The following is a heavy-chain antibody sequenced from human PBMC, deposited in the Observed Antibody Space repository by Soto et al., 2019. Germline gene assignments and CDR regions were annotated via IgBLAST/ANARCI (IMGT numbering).Heavy chain of an antibody. D-gene: IGHD6-6*01. J-gene: IGHJ4*02. CDR2: IIPIFGTA. CDR3: ARDRDGGYSSSSGPFDY. CDR1: GGTFSSYA. Sequence: SVKVSCKASGGTFSSYAISWVRQAPVQGLEWMGGIIPIFGTANYAQKFQGRVTITADESTSTAYMELSRLRSEDTAVYYCARDRDGGYSSSSGPFDYWGQGTLVTVSS. V-gene: IGHV1-69*01.